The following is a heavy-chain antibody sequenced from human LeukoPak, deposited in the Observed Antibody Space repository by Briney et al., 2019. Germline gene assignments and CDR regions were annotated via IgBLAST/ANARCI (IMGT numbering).Heavy chain of an antibody. Sequence: TSETLSLTCTVSGGSISSYYWSWIRQPPGKGLEWIGYIYYSGSTNYNPSLKGRVTISVDTSKNQFSLKLSSVTAADTAVYYCARRPPVAGFDYWGQGTLVTVSS. V-gene: IGHV4-59*08. D-gene: IGHD6-19*01. J-gene: IGHJ4*02. CDR1: GGSISSYY. CDR3: ARRPPVAGFDY. CDR2: IYYSGST.